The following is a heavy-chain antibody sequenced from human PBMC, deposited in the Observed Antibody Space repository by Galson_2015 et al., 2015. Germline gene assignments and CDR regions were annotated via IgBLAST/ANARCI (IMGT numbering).Heavy chain of an antibody. CDR2: IKQDGSEK. V-gene: IGHV3-7*01. Sequence: SLRLSCAASGFTFSSYWMSWVRQAPGKGLEWVANIKQDGSEKYYVDSVKGRFTVSRDNAKNSLYLQMNSLRAEDTAVYYCARDGVGRGDIVVVVAASYYGMDVWGQGTTVTVSS. CDR1: GFTFSSYW. J-gene: IGHJ6*02. D-gene: IGHD2-15*01. CDR3: ARDGVGRGDIVVVVAASYYGMDV.